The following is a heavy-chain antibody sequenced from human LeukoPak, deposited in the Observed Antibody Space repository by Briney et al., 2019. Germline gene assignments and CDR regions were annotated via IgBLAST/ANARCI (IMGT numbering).Heavy chain of an antibody. CDR1: GFTFSSYS. CDR3: ARISSSSGTDAFDI. D-gene: IGHD3-22*01. CDR2: ISSSSSYI. V-gene: IGHV3-21*01. J-gene: IGHJ3*02. Sequence: GGALRLSCAASGFTFSSYSMNWVRQAPGKGLEGVASISSSSSYIYYADSVKGRFTISRDDAKNSLYLQMNSLRAEDTAVYYCARISSSSGTDAFDIWGQGTMVTVSS.